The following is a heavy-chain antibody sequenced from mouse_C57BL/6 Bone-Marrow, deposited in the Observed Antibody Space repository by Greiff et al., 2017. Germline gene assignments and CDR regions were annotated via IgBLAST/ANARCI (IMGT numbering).Heavy chain of an antibody. CDR2: IYPGSGNT. Sequence: VQLQQSGAELVRPGASVKLSCKASGYTFTDYYINWVKQRPGQGLEWIARIYPGSGNTYYNEKFKGKATLTAEKSSSTAYMQLSSLTSEDSAVYFCARGSSGLAWFAYWGQGTLVTVSA. D-gene: IGHD3-2*02. J-gene: IGHJ3*01. CDR1: GYTFTDYY. CDR3: ARGSSGLAWFAY. V-gene: IGHV1-76*01.